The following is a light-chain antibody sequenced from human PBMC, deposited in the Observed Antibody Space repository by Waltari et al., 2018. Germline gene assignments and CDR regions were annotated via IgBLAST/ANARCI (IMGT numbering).Light chain of an antibody. Sequence: QAALTQPPSVSKSLGQSVTISCTGTRRDVGGYNDVSWYQQHPGTAPRLLIYDVSKRPSGVSDRVSGSKSGNTASLTISGLQAEDEADYYCSSYRSGSTFVFGSGTKLAVL. V-gene: IGLV2-18*02. CDR1: RRDVGGYND. CDR2: DVS. J-gene: IGLJ6*01. CDR3: SSYRSGSTFV.